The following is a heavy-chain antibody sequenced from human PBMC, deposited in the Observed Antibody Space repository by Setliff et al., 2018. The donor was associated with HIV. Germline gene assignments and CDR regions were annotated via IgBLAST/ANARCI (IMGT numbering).Heavy chain of an antibody. J-gene: IGHJ5*02. CDR1: GYRFTSYG. CDR2: ISPYNGNT. CDR3: ARGVLITFGYQNWFDP. V-gene: IGHV1-18*01. Sequence: ASVKVSCKASGYRFTSYGINWVRQAPGQGLEWMGWISPYNGNTHYAQIFQGRVTMTTDTSTSTVYMELRSLISADTAVYYCARGVLITFGYQNWFDPWGQGTLVTVSS. D-gene: IGHD3-16*01.